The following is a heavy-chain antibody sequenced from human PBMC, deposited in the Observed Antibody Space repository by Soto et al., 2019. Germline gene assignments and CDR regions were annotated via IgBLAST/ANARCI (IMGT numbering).Heavy chain of an antibody. V-gene: IGHV1-46*03. J-gene: IGHJ2*01. CDR2: INPSGGST. Sequence: QVQLVQSGAEVKKPGASVKVSCKASGYTFTSYYMHWVRQAPGQGLEWMGIINPSGGSTSYAQKFQGRVTMTRDTSTSTVYMELGSLRSEDTAVYYCARSAAVAGTVWYFDLWGRGTLVTVSS. CDR1: GYTFTSYY. D-gene: IGHD6-19*01. CDR3: ARSAAVAGTVWYFDL.